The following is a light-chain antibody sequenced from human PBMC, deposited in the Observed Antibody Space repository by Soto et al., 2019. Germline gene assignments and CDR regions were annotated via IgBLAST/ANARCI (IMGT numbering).Light chain of an antibody. CDR3: QQYGTSPDWARWS. J-gene: IGKJ1*01. Sequence: EIVLTQSPGTLSLSPGERATLSCRASQSISSSNLAWYQQKPGRAPRLLIYGASSRATGIPDRFSGYGSGTDFTLTISTLEPEDFAVYYCQQYGTSPDWARWSFGQGTKVEV. CDR2: GAS. V-gene: IGKV3-20*01. CDR1: QSISSSN.